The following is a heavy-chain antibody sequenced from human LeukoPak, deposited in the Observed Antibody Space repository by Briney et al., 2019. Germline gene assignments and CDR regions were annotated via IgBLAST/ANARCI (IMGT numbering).Heavy chain of an antibody. CDR2: ISGSGDTT. CDR3: AKGVIVATILYYYYGMDV. V-gene: IGHV3-23*01. CDR1: GFTFSSYV. Sequence: GGSLRLSCAASGFTFSSYVMSWVRQAPGKGLEWVSVISGSGDTTYYADSVKGRFTTSRDNSKNTLYLQMNSLRAEDTAVYYYAKGVIVATILYYYYGMDVWGQGTTVTVSS. J-gene: IGHJ6*02. D-gene: IGHD5-12*01.